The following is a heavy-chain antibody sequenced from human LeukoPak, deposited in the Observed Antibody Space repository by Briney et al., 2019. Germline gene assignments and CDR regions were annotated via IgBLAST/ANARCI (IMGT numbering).Heavy chain of an antibody. CDR2: IKQDGSEK. CDR1: GFTFSSYW. V-gene: IGHV3-7*01. D-gene: IGHD3-9*01. Sequence: GGSLRLPCAASGFTFSSYWMSWVRQAPGKGLEWVANIKQDGSEKYYVDSVKGRFTISRDNAKNSLYLQMNSLRAEDTAVYYCARFDILTGYSLDYWGQGTLVTVSS. J-gene: IGHJ4*02. CDR3: ARFDILTGYSLDY.